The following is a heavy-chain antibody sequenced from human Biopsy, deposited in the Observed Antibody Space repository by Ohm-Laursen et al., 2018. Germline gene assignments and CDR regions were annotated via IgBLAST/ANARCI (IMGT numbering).Heavy chain of an antibody. Sequence: GTLSLTCTVSGVSISSYYWTWIRQPPGQGLEWIGDVYYSGSTNRNPSLKSRVTILVDTSKNQFSLKLNSVTAADTAVYYCGRREVVITHDAFDTWGQGTMVTVSS. CDR1: GVSISSYY. CDR3: GRREVVITHDAFDT. V-gene: IGHV4-59*08. CDR2: VYYSGST. D-gene: IGHD3-22*01. J-gene: IGHJ3*02.